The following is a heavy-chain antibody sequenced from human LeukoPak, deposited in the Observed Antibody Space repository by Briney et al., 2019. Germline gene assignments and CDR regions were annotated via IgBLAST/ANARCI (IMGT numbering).Heavy chain of an antibody. V-gene: IGHV4-59*08. CDR3: ARAGTVTMTGYFDY. CDR2: IYYSGST. J-gene: IGHJ4*02. CDR1: GGSISSYY. Sequence: SETLSLTCTVSGGSISSYYWSWIRQPPGKGLEWIGYIYYSGSTNYNPSLKSRVTISVDTSKNQFSLKLSSVTAADTAVYYCARAGTVTMTGYFDYWGQGTLVTVSS. D-gene: IGHD4-17*01.